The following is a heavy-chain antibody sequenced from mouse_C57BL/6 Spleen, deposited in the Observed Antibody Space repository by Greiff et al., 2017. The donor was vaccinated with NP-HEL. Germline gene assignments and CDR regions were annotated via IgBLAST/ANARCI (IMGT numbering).Heavy chain of an antibody. D-gene: IGHD1-1*01. Sequence: EVKLVESGGGLVQPKGSLKLSCAASGFSFNTYAMNWVRQAPGKGLEWVARIRSKSNNYATYYADSVKDRFTISRDDSESMLYLQMNNLKTEDTAMYYCVRNYYGGYFDYWGQGTTLTVSS. CDR2: IRSKSNNYAT. V-gene: IGHV10-1*01. J-gene: IGHJ2*01. CDR3: VRNYYGGYFDY. CDR1: GFSFNTYA.